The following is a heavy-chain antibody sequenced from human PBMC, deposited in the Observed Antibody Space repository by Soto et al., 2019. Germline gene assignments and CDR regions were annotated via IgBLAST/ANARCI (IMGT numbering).Heavy chain of an antibody. Sequence: SETLSLTCAVSGDSIRSTNWWSWVRQSPGKGLEWIGEIHHSGSTKYNPSLKSRVTISVDTSKNQFSLKLSSVTAADTAVYCCARELGYCSGGSCFNWFDPRGQGTLVTVSS. CDR2: IHHSGST. CDR1: GDSIRSTNW. D-gene: IGHD2-15*01. CDR3: ARELGYCSGGSCFNWFDP. V-gene: IGHV4-4*01. J-gene: IGHJ5*02.